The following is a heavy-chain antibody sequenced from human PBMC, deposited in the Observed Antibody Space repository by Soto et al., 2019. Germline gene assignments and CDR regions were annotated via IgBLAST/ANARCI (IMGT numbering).Heavy chain of an antibody. CDR1: GYTFTTHA. Sequence: GASVKVSCKASGYTFTTHAMHWLRQAPGQNLEWMGWINGGTGQTKHSQRFQGRVNITRDTSASTAYMELSSLRSEDTAVYYCARGKGMEENYYYYGLDIWGQGTTVTVSS. V-gene: IGHV1-3*01. CDR3: ARGKGMEENYYYYGLDI. D-gene: IGHD1-1*01. CDR2: INGGTGQT. J-gene: IGHJ6*02.